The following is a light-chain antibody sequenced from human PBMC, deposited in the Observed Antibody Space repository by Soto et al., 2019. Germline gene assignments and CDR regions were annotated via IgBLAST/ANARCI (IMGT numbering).Light chain of an antibody. Sequence: QSALTQPRSVSGSPGQSVTISCTGTSSDVGGYNYVSWYQQHPGKAPKLMIYDVSKRPSGVPDRFSGSKSGNTASLTISGLQVEDEADYYCCSYAGSYTLGVFGPGTKLTVL. CDR1: SSDVGGYNY. CDR3: CSYAGSYTLGV. CDR2: DVS. V-gene: IGLV2-11*01. J-gene: IGLJ1*01.